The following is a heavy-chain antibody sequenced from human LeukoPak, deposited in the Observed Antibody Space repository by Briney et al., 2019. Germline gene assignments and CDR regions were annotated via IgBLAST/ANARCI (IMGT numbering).Heavy chain of an antibody. CDR3: ASGTYCDSSGYYYHYFDY. Sequence: SETLSLTCAVYGGSFSGSYWSWIRQPPGKGLEWIGEINHSGRTNYNPSLKSPVTISVDTSKNLFSLKLSPVTAADTAMYYCASGTYCDSSGYYYHYFDYWGQGTLVTVSS. V-gene: IGHV4-34*01. CDR2: INHSGRT. J-gene: IGHJ4*02. D-gene: IGHD3-22*01. CDR1: GGSFSGSY.